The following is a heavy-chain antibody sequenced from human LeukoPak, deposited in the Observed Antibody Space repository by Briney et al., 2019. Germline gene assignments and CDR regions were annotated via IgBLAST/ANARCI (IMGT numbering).Heavy chain of an antibody. CDR2: IYYSGST. V-gene: IGHV4-59*01. CDR1: GASISSYY. Sequence: PSETLSLTCTVSGASISSYYWSWIRQPPGKGLEWIGYIYYSGSTKYNPSLKSRVTISVDTSKNQFSLKLSSVTAADTAVCYCARDPRGSGSADYWGQGTLVTASS. D-gene: IGHD3-10*01. J-gene: IGHJ4*02. CDR3: ARDPRGSGSADY.